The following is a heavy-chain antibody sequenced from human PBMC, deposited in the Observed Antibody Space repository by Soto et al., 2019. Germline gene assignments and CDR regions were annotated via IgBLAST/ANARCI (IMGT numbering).Heavy chain of an antibody. CDR3: ARGSRGPRWFDP. J-gene: IGHJ5*02. Sequence: PSATLSLTWPVSGGSLTSYKHYWTWISKAPGKGLECIGYIDYTGTTNYSPSLQGRVTISVDKSKNQFSLSLTSVTAADTAVYYCARGSRGPRWFDPSGQGDLVSVS. D-gene: IGHD5-12*01. V-gene: IGHV4-30-4*01. CDR2: IDYTGTT. CDR1: GGSLTSYKHY.